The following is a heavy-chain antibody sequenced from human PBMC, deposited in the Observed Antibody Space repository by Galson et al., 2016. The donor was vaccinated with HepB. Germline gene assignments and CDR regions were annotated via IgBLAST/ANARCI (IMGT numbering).Heavy chain of an antibody. CDR2: IYSAGST. J-gene: IGHJ4*02. CDR3: ARDGTDFKN. Sequence: SLRLSCAVSGFTVGNNFMSWVRQAPGKGLEWVSLIYSAGSTDYADSVRGRFTISRDNSKNTLYLQMNSLTTEDTAIYYCARDGTDFKNWGQGTRVTVSS. CDR1: GFTVGNNF. D-gene: IGHD2-21*02. V-gene: IGHV3-53*01.